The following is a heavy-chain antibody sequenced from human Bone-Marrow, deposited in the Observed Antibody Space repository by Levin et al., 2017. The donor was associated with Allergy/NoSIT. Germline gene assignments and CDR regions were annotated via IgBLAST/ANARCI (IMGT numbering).Heavy chain of an antibody. CDR2: ISYDGSNK. D-gene: IGHD5-18*01. V-gene: IGHV3-30-3*01. Sequence: SCAASGFTFSSYAMHWVRQAPGKGLEWVAVISYDGSNKYYADSVKGRFTISRDNSKNTLYLQMNSLRAEDTAVYYCARDGGYSYDFGNNWFDPWGQGTLVTVSS. CDR3: ARDGGYSYDFGNNWFDP. CDR1: GFTFSSYA. J-gene: IGHJ5*02.